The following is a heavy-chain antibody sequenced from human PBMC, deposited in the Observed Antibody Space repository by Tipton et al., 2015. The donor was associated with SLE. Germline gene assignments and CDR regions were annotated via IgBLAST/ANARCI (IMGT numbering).Heavy chain of an antibody. CDR1: GVSIRSCNYF. D-gene: IGHD3-22*01. CDR3: ARHFPRHYDSRTYSEAFDI. J-gene: IGHJ3*02. V-gene: IGHV4-39*01. CDR2: SGST. Sequence: TLSLTCTVSGVSIRSCNYFWGWLLQPPGKGLEWIGRSGSTYYNPPLESRVSTSVDTSKNQFSLKLTSVTAADTAVYYCARHFPRHYDSRTYSEAFDIWGQGTMVTVS.